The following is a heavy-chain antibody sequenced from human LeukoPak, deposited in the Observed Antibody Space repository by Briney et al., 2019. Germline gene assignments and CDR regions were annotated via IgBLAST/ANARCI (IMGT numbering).Heavy chain of an antibody. V-gene: IGHV3-11*01. J-gene: IGHJ3*02. CDR3: ARDGTQLWLSDAFDI. D-gene: IGHD5-18*01. CDR2: ISSSGSTI. CDR1: GFTFSDYY. Sequence: PGGSLRLSCAASGFTFSDYYMSWIRQAPGKGLEWVSYISSSGSTIYYADSVKGRLTISRDNAKNSLYLQMNSLRAEDTAVYYCARDGTQLWLSDAFDIWGQGTMVTVSS.